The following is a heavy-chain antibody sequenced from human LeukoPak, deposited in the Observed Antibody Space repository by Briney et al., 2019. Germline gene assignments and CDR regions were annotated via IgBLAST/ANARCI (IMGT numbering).Heavy chain of an antibody. D-gene: IGHD3-10*01. CDR3: ARDRMPSSYRGLDP. Sequence: GGSLRLSCAASGFTFSSYSMNWVRQAPGKGLEWVAVISFDGSGSYYTDSVKGRFTISRDNSQNTLYLKMDSLRVEDTALYYCARDRMPSSYRGLDPWGQGNMVIVSS. CDR2: ISFDGSGS. V-gene: IGHV3-30*03. CDR1: GFTFSSYS. J-gene: IGHJ5*02.